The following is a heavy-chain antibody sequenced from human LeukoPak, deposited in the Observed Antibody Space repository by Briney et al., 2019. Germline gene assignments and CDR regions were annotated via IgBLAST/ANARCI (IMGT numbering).Heavy chain of an antibody. D-gene: IGHD3-22*01. J-gene: IGHJ4*02. V-gene: IGHV4-39*01. CDR3: ARGYDSTR. Sequence: SETLSLTCTVSGGSISSSSYSWGWIRQPPGKGLEWIGSIYYSGSTYYNPSLKSRVTISVDTSKNQFSLKLSSVTAADTAVYYCARGYDSTRWSQGTLVTVSS. CDR2: IYYSGST. CDR1: GGSISSSSYS.